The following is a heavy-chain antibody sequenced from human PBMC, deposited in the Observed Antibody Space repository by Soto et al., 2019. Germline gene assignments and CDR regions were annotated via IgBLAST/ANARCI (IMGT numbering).Heavy chain of an antibody. V-gene: IGHV4-30-2*01. D-gene: IGHD5-12*01. CDR2: IYHNGRA. J-gene: IGHJ4*02. Sequence: QLQLQESGSGLVKPSQTLSLTCAVSGGSITSDSWSWIRQPPGKGLEWIGDIYHNGRAFYNSSLKSRVTLSVDMSKNQISLNLRSVTAADTAVYYCVRDRGYGTLDSWGQGTLVTVSS. CDR3: VRDRGYGTLDS. CDR1: GGSITSDS.